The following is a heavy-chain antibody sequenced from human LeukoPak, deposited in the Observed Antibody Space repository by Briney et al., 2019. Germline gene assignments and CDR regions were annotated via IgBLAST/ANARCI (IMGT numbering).Heavy chain of an antibody. D-gene: IGHD6-19*01. Sequence: GGSLRLSCSASGFSFNIYSMNWVRQAAGRWLQWVASMTGDSNFLRYSDSVKGRFTISRDNAKNSLYLQMDSLRAEDTAVYYCAGNLREFTSGSSDGGPDYWGQGSLVTVSS. CDR2: MTGDSNFL. V-gene: IGHV3-21*01. CDR1: GFSFNIYS. CDR3: AGNLREFTSGSSDGGPDY. J-gene: IGHJ4*02.